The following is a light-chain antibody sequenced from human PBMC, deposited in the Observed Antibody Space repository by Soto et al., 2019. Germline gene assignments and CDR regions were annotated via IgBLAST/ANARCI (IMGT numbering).Light chain of an antibody. CDR3: QQYNSDWT. V-gene: IGKV1-5*03. J-gene: IGKJ1*01. CDR1: QSISSW. CDR2: KAS. Sequence: DIQMTQSPSTLSASVGDRVTITCRASQSISSWLAWYQQKPGKAPKVLIYKASSLESGVPSRFSGSGSGTEFTLTISSLQPDDFATYYCQQYNSDWTFGQGTKVDIK.